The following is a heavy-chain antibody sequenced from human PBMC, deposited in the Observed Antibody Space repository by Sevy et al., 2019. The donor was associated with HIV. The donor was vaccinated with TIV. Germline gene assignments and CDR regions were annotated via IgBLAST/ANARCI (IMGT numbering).Heavy chain of an antibody. CDR3: PNNRGYGIDGVCGGYFDF. CDR1: GFTFSNYA. CDR2: IKSKSEGGST. D-gene: IGHD2-8*01. J-gene: IGHJ4*02. Sequence: GGSLRLSCVASGFTFSNYAMTWVRQAPGKGLEWVGRIKSKSEGGSTGYAAPVKGRFTITSDDSKSMLYLQMNSLKSDDTAVYYCPNNRGYGIDGVCGGYFDFWGQGTLVTVSS. V-gene: IGHV3-15*01.